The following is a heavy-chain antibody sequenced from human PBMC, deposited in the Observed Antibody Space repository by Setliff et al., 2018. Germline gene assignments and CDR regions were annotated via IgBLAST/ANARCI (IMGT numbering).Heavy chain of an antibody. J-gene: IGHJ6*02. Sequence: GGSLRLSCAASGFTFSSHWMTWVRQAPGKGLEWVSKTHTDGITIYSDSVRGRFTIFRDSAKNSLHLQMTSLSAEDTAVYYCARRLPYFGMDVWGQGTTVTVSS. CDR1: GFTFSSHW. CDR3: ARRLPYFGMDV. D-gene: IGHD2-15*01. CDR2: THTDGITI. V-gene: IGHV3-48*04.